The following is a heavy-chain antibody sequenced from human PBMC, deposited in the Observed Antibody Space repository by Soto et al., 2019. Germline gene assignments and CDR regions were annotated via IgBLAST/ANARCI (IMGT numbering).Heavy chain of an antibody. D-gene: IGHD6-6*01. V-gene: IGHV1-46*01. Sequence: ASGKVSSKASGYTFTSYYMHWVRQAPGQGLEWMGIINPSGGSTSYAQKFQGRVTMTRDTSTSTVYMELSSLRSEDTAVYYCARGGSSPDYYYYGMDVWGQGTTVTVSS. CDR1: GYTFTSYY. CDR2: INPSGGST. CDR3: ARGGSSPDYYYYGMDV. J-gene: IGHJ6*02.